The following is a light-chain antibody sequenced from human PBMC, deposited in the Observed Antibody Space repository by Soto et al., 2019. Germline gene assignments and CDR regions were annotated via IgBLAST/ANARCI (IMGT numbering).Light chain of an antibody. J-gene: IGKJ1*01. CDR2: DAS. CDR3: QHYSSYSEA. CDR1: QVISNY. V-gene: IGKV3D-11*01. Sequence: IRFTQAPSALPWFPGDRATLSFTTRQVISNYLAWYQQKPGQAPRLLIYDASSRATGIPARFSGSGSGTDFTLTISSLQPDDFATYYCQHYSSYSEAFGQGTKVDIK.